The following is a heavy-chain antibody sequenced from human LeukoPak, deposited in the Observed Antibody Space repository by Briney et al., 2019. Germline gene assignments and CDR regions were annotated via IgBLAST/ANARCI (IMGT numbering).Heavy chain of an antibody. V-gene: IGHV1-2*06. Sequence: ASVKVSCKPSGYIFTTYNLHWVRQAPGQGLEWMGRINPNSGGTNYAQKFQGRVTMTRDTSISTAYMELSRLRSDDTAVYYCARVYYYDSSGRYDYWGQGTLVTVSS. CDR1: GYIFTTYN. J-gene: IGHJ4*02. CDR3: ARVYYYDSSGRYDY. CDR2: INPNSGGT. D-gene: IGHD3-22*01.